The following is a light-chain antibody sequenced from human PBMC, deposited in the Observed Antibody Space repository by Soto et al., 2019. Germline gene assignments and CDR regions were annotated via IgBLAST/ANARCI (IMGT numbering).Light chain of an antibody. CDR2: RVS. CDR1: QSFVHSDGNTY. Sequence: DVGLTQSPLSLPVTLGQPASISCRSSQSFVHSDGNTYLHWFQQRPGQSPRRLIYRVSTRDSGVPDRFSGGGSGTDFTLKISRVEAEDVGVYYCMEGTYWPKTFGQGTKLEIK. V-gene: IGKV2-30*02. CDR3: MEGTYWPKT. J-gene: IGKJ2*01.